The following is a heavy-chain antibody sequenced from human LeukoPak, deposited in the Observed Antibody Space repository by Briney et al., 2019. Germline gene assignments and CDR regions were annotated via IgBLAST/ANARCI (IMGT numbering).Heavy chain of an antibody. V-gene: IGHV3-48*03. CDR3: ARNDVYGDSLPDY. CDR2: ISTTGGTI. J-gene: IGHJ4*02. D-gene: IGHD4-17*01. CDR1: GFTFIGHE. Sequence: GGSLRLSCVASGFTFIGHEMNWVRQAPGKGLEWLSHISTTGGTIYYADSAKGRFTISRDNSKSSLYLQMNSLRTEDTAIYYCARNDVYGDSLPDYWGQGTLVTVSS.